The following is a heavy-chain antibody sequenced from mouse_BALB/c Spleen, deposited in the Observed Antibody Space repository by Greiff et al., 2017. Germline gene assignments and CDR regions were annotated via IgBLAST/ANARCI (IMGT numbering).Heavy chain of an antibody. CDR1: GYTFTSYW. J-gene: IGHJ2*01. V-gene: IGHV1-69*02. D-gene: IGHD1-1*01. CDR2: IDPSDSYT. CDR3: ANYYGSRNYFDD. Sequence: QVQLQQSGAELVKPGASVKLSCKASGYTFTSYWMHWVKQRPGQGLEWIGEIDPSDSYTNYNQKFKGKATLTVDKSSSTAYMQLSSLTSEDSAVYYCANYYGSRNYFDDWGQGTTLTVSS.